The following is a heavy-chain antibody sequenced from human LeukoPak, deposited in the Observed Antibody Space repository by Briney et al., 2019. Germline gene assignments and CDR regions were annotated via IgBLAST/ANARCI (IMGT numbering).Heavy chain of an antibody. CDR2: ISWNSGSI. D-gene: IGHD3-22*01. Sequence: GGSPRLSCAASGFTFDDYAMHWVRQAPGKGLEWVSGISWNSGSIGYADSVKGRFTISRDNAKNSLYLQMNSLRAEDTALYYCAKSDYYDSSGGRAFDIWGQGTMVTVSS. CDR1: GFTFDDYA. V-gene: IGHV3-9*01. CDR3: AKSDYYDSSGGRAFDI. J-gene: IGHJ3*02.